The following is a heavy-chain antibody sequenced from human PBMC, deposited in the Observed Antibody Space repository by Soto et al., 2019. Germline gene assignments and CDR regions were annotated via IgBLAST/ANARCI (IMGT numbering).Heavy chain of an antibody. CDR1: GYTFTGYY. Sequence: ASVKASCKASGYTFTGYYMHWVRQAPGQGLEWMGWINPNSGGTNYAQKFQAWVTMTRDTSISTAYMELSRLRSDDTAVYYGARGGPYYYDSSGYYPDLYYFDYWDQGTLVTVSS. CDR3: ARGGPYYYDSSGYYPDLYYFDY. CDR2: INPNSGGT. D-gene: IGHD3-22*01. J-gene: IGHJ4*02. V-gene: IGHV1-2*04.